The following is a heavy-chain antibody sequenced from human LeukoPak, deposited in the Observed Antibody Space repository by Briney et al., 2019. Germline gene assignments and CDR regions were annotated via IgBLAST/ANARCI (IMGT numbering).Heavy chain of an antibody. CDR3: SRESRPAALDY. CDR1: RFTFSSYN. Sequence: GGSLRLSCAASRFTFSSYNMNWVRQAPGKGLEWISHISASSGTIYYADSVKGRFTISRDNAKDSLYLQMNSLRAEDTAAYYCSRESRPAALDYWGQGTLVTVSS. V-gene: IGHV3-48*04. J-gene: IGHJ4*02. D-gene: IGHD2-2*01. CDR2: ISASSGTI.